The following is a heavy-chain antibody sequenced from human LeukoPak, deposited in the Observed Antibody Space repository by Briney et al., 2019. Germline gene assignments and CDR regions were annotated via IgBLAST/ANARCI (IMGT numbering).Heavy chain of an antibody. CDR2: VNHSGST. J-gene: IGHJ4*02. CDR1: GGSFSGYY. Sequence: KPSETLSLTCAVYGGSFSGYYWSWIRQPPGKGLEWIGEVNHSGSTNYNPSLKSRVSISVDTSKNQFSLRLNFVTAADTAVYYCARGRRDDFWSGYSLYYFDYWGQGTLVTVSS. D-gene: IGHD3-3*01. CDR3: ARGRRDDFWSGYSLYYFDY. V-gene: IGHV4-34*01.